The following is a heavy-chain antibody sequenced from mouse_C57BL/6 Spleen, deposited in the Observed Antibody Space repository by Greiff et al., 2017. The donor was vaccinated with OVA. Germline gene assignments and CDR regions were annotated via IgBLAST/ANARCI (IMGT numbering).Heavy chain of an antibody. CDR2: ISDGGRYT. D-gene: IGHD4-1*01. Sequence: DVKLVESGGGLVKPGGSLKLSCAASGFTFSSYAMSWVRQTPEKRLEWVATISDGGRYTYYPANVKGRFTISRYNAKNNLYLQMSHLKSEDTAMYYCARLTGTSDFDYWGQGTTLTVSS. CDR3: ARLTGTSDFDY. CDR1: GFTFSSYA. V-gene: IGHV5-4*03. J-gene: IGHJ2*01.